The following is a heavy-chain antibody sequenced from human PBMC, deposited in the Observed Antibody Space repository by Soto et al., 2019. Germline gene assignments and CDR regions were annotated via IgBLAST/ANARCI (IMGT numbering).Heavy chain of an antibody. D-gene: IGHD1-1*01. J-gene: IGHJ4*02. CDR1: GGSISNADYY. V-gene: IGHV4-30-4*01. CDR3: ARATGTLRSRNCDY. Sequence: SETLSLTCTVSGGSISNADYYWSWVSQPPGKGLEWIGSIYHTGSTYYSKSLRSRLTMSVDTSKSQFSLRLSSVTAADTAVYYCARATGTLRSRNCDYWGQGSLVTVSS. CDR2: IYHTGST.